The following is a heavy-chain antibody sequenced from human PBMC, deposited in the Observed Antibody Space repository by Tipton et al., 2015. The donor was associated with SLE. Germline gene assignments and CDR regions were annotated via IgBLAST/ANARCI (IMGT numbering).Heavy chain of an antibody. CDR1: GFTFSSYW. D-gene: IGHD6-13*01. V-gene: IGHV3-74*01. J-gene: IGHJ3*02. Sequence: SLRLSCAASGFTFSSYWMHWVRQAPGKGLVWVSRINSDGSSTSYADSVKGRFTISRDNAKNTLYLQMNSLRAEDTAVYYCARDRAATSALDIWGQGTMVTVSS. CDR2: INSDGSST. CDR3: ARDRAATSALDI.